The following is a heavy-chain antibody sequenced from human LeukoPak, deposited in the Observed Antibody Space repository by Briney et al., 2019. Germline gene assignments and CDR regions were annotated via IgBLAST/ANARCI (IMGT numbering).Heavy chain of an antibody. J-gene: IGHJ3*02. V-gene: IGHV1-2*02. CDR1: GYTFTGYY. Sequence: ASVKVSCKASGYTFTGYYMHWVRQAPGQGLEWMGWINPNSGGTNYAQKFQSRVTMTRDTSISTAYMELSRLRSDDTAVYYCARAGDYYDSSGYRNDAFDIWGQGTMVTVSS. CDR3: ARAGDYYDSSGYRNDAFDI. D-gene: IGHD3-22*01. CDR2: INPNSGGT.